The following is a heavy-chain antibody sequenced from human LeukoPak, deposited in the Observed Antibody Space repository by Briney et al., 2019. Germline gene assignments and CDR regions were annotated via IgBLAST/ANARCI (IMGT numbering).Heavy chain of an antibody. CDR2: ISSSSSYI. CDR1: GFTFSSYS. D-gene: IGHD3-10*01. V-gene: IGHV3-21*01. Sequence: GGSLRLSCAASGFTFSSYSMNWVRQVPGKGLEWVSSISSSSSYIYYADSVKGRFTISRDNAKNSLYLQMNSLRAEDTAVYYCASSGYGSGSYILYWGQGTLVTVSS. CDR3: ASSGYGSGSYILY. J-gene: IGHJ4*02.